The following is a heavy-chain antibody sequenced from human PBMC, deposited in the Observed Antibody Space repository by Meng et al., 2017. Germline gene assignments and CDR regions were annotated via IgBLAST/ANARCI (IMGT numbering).Heavy chain of an antibody. CDR2: INYSGST. CDR1: GGSFSGYY. V-gene: IGHV4-34*01. D-gene: IGHD1-26*01. J-gene: IGHJ4*02. Sequence: GSLRLSCAVYGGSFSGYYWSWIRQPPGKGLEWIGEINYSGSTNYNPSLKSRVTMSVDTSKNQFSLKLSSVTAADTAVYYCARDAAYDYSGSSTLWGQGTLVTVSS. CDR3: ARDAAYDYSGSSTL.